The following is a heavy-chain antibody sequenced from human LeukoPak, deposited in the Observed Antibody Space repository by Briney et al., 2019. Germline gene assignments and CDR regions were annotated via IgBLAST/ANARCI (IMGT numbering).Heavy chain of an antibody. CDR1: GGSFSGYY. J-gene: IGHJ4*02. Sequence: SETLSLTCAVYGGSFSGYYWSWIRQPPGKGLEWIGEINHSGSTNYNPSLKSRVTISVDTSKNQFSLKLSSVTAADTAVYHCARGGIAVAGTRVRAKLFDYWGQGTLVTVSS. D-gene: IGHD6-19*01. CDR2: INHSGST. CDR3: ARGGIAVAGTRVRAKLFDY. V-gene: IGHV4-34*01.